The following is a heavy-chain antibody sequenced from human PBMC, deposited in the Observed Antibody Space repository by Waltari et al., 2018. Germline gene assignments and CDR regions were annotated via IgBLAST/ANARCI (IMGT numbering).Heavy chain of an antibody. CDR1: GYSFPSYW. Sequence: EVQLVQSGAEVKKPGESLTISCKGSGYSFPSYWIGWVRRMTGKGLEWMGSIYPGDSDTRYSPSCQGQVTSSADKSISTAYLQWSSLKASDTAMYYCARRPLSTYYDFWSGYVFDYWGQGTLVTVSS. D-gene: IGHD3-3*01. J-gene: IGHJ4*02. V-gene: IGHV5-51*01. CDR3: ARRPLSTYYDFWSGYVFDY. CDR2: IYPGDSDT.